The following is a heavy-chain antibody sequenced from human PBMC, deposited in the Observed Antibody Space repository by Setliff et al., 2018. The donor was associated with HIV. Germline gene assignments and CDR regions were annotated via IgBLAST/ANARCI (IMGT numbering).Heavy chain of an antibody. CDR2: VYGGDSDT. Sequence: GESLKISCKASGFDFTKYWIGWVRQMPGKGLEWMGIVYGGDSDTRYSPSFEGQVTMSADRSITTAYLQWSRLKASDTAMYYCATLTNFDHWGQGTLVTVSS. D-gene: IGHD7-27*01. CDR3: ATLTNFDH. J-gene: IGHJ4*02. CDR1: GFDFTKYW. V-gene: IGHV5-51*01.